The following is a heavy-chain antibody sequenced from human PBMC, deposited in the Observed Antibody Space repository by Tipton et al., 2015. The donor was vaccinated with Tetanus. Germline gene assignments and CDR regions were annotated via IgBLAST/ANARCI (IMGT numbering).Heavy chain of an antibody. CDR1: GGSIINTTW. V-gene: IGHV4-4*02. D-gene: IGHD1-20*01. Sequence: TLSLTCTVSGGSIINTTWLTWVRQPPGKGLEWLGDIFHSGTAYYSPSLKSRLTISLDKSNNHLSLKMTSMTAADTAVYYCARRRFTWNRGGFDIWGQGTMVTVSS. CDR2: IFHSGTA. CDR3: ARRRFTWNRGGFDI. J-gene: IGHJ3*02.